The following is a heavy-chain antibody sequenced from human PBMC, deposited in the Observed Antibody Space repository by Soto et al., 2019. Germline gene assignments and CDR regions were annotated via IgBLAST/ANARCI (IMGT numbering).Heavy chain of an antibody. V-gene: IGHV3-30*18. J-gene: IGHJ5*02. D-gene: IGHD2-21*02. Sequence: QVQLVESGGGVVQPGRSLRLSCAASGFTFSSYGMHWVRRAPGKGLEWVAVISYDGSNKYYADSVKGRFTISRDNSKNTRYLQMNSLRAEDTAVYYCAKDAASGLNDYNWFDPWGQGTLVTVSS. CDR1: GFTFSSYG. CDR3: AKDAASGLNDYNWFDP. CDR2: ISYDGSNK.